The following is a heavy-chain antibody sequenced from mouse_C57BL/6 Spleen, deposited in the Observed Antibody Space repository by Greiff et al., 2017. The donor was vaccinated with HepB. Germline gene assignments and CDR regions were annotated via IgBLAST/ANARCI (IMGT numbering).Heavy chain of an antibody. CDR2: ISSGSSTI. Sequence: EVHLVESGGGLVKPGGSLKLSCAASGFTFSDYGMHWVRQAPEKGLEWVAYISSGSSTIYYADTVKGRFTISRDNAKNTLFLQMTSLGSEDTAMYYGARQGVLLRDYAMGYWGQGTSVTVSS. J-gene: IGHJ4*01. D-gene: IGHD1-1*01. V-gene: IGHV5-17*01. CDR1: GFTFSDYG. CDR3: ARQGVLLRDYAMGY.